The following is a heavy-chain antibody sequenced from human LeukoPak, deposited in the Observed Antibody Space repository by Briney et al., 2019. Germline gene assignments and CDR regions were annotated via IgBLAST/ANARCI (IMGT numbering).Heavy chain of an antibody. Sequence: PGGSLRLSSAASGYTFSYNWMTWVRQAPGKGLEGLANIKESGSEKYYVDSVKGRFTISRDNADDLVYLQMNSLRVEDTAVYYCARGWGEKGRCRGGTCNNPQFDYWGQGILVTVSS. CDR1: GYTFSYNW. V-gene: IGHV3-7*01. J-gene: IGHJ4*02. D-gene: IGHD2-15*01. CDR3: ARGWGEKGRCRGGTCNNPQFDY. CDR2: IKESGSEK.